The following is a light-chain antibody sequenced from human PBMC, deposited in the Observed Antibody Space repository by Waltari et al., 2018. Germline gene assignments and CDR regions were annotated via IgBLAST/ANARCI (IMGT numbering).Light chain of an antibody. V-gene: IGKV4-1*01. CDR2: WAS. Sequence: DIVLTKSPDSLAVSLGGRATINCKSSKSVLCSSNNKNYLAWYQQKPGQPPKLLIYWASTRETGVPDRFSGSGSGTDFTLTISSLQAEDVAVYYCQQYYSTPLTFGGGTKVEIK. CDR3: QQYYSTPLT. CDR1: KSVLCSSNNKNY. J-gene: IGKJ4*01.